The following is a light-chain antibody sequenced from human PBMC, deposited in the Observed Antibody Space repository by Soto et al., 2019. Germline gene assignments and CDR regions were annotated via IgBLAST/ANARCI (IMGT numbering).Light chain of an antibody. V-gene: IGKV1-5*03. J-gene: IGKJ4*01. Sequence: DILMTQSPSTLSASVGDRVTITCRASQSISSWLAWYQQKPGKAPNLLIHEASTLGSGVPSRFFGSGSGTEFTLTISSLQPDDFATYYCQQYSTYPLTFGGGTKVDIK. CDR2: EAS. CDR1: QSISSW. CDR3: QQYSTYPLT.